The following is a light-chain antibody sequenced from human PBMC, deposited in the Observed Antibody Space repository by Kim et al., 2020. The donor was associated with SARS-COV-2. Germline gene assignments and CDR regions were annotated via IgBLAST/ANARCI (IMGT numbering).Light chain of an antibody. CDR2: DVI. J-gene: IGLJ1*01. V-gene: IGLV2-14*03. CDR1: SSDVGGYDY. CDR3: SSYTSYTTLV. Sequence: GQSFTTSCTGASSDVGGYDYVSWYQQHPGKAPKLMIYDVIYRPSGISDRFSGSKSGNTASLTISGLQAEDEADYFCSSYTSYTTLVFGTGTEVTVL.